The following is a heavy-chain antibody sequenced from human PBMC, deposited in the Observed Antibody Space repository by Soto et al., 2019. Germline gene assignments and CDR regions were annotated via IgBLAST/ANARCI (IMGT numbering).Heavy chain of an antibody. V-gene: IGHV4-39*01. CDR1: GCSISTSVSY. CDR2: IYYSGSA. CDR3: ARQGSRAFDI. Sequence: SATLSLTCTVVGCSISTSVSYSGWICQPPGRGLEWMANIYYSGSAYYTPSLKSRVSTSVDTSKNQFSLKLRSVTAADTAVYYCARQGSRAFDIWGQGTMVT. D-gene: IGHD2-15*01. J-gene: IGHJ3*02.